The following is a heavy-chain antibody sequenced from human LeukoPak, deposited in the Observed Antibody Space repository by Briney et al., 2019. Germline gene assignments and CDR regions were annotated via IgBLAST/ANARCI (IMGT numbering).Heavy chain of an antibody. CDR1: GYTFTNYY. Sequence: ASVKVSCMASGYTFTNYYMHWVRQAPGQGLEWMGIVNPSDGGTSYAQQFQGRVTMTRDTSTSTVYMELSSLRSEDTAVYYCATGRWSFDYWGRGTLVTVSS. J-gene: IGHJ4*02. V-gene: IGHV1-46*01. D-gene: IGHD4-23*01. CDR3: ATGRWSFDY. CDR2: VNPSDGGT.